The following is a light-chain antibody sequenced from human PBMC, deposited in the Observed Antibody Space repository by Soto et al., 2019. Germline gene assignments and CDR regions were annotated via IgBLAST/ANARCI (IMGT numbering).Light chain of an antibody. J-gene: IGLJ1*01. CDR3: LLSYNGPYV. CDR1: TGAVTNGHY. V-gene: IGLV7-46*01. CDR2: DTT. Sequence: QAVVTQDPSLTVSPGGTVTLTCGYSTGAVTNGHYPYWFQQKPGQAPRTLIYDTTNRHSWTPARFSGSLLGGKAALTLSGAQPEDEAEYYCLLSYNGPYVFGTGTKVTVL.